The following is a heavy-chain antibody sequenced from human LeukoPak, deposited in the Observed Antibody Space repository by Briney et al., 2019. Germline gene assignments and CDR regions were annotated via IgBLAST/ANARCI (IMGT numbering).Heavy chain of an antibody. V-gene: IGHV3-30-3*01. D-gene: IGHD6-6*01. CDR2: ISYDGSNK. Sequence: GGSQRLSCAASGFTFSSYAMHWVRQAPGKGLEWVAVISYDGSNKYYADSVKGRFTISRDNSKNTLYLQMNSPRAEDTAVYYCASAEETSSSLPMGYFDYWGQGTLVTVSS. CDR3: ASAEETSSSLPMGYFDY. CDR1: GFTFSSYA. J-gene: IGHJ4*02.